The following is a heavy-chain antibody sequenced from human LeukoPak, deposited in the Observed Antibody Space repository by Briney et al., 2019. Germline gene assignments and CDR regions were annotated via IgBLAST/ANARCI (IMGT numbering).Heavy chain of an antibody. CDR1: GYTFITYY. J-gene: IGHJ5*02. CDR3: ARPGLGYSYGYPYH. CDR2: ISPNSRST. D-gene: IGHD5-18*01. V-gene: IGHV1-46*01. Sequence: GASVKVSCKASGYTFITYYMHWVRQAPGQGLEWMGTISPNSRSTLYAQKFQGRVTMTSDTSTSTVYMELSSLRSEDTAVYYCARPGLGYSYGYPYHWGQGTLVTVSS.